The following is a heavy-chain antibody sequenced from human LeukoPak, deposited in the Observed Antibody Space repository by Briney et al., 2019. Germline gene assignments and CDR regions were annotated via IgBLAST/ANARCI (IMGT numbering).Heavy chain of an antibody. CDR2: INHSGST. D-gene: IGHD1-26*01. CDR1: GGSFSGYY. J-gene: IGHJ4*02. Sequence: SETLSLTCAVYGGSFSGYYWSWIRQPPGKGLEWIGEINHSGSTNYNPSLKSRVTISVDTSKNQFSLKLSSVTAADTAVYYCARLHYSGSYTDYWGQGTLVTVSS. CDR3: ARLHYSGSYTDY. V-gene: IGHV4-34*01.